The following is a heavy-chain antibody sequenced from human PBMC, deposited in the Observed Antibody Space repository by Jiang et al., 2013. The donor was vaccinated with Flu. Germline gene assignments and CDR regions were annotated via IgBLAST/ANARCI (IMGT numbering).Heavy chain of an antibody. J-gene: IGHJ4*02. D-gene: IGHD3-10*01. Sequence: GPGLVKPSQTLSLTCTVSGGSITSGNYYWSWIRQHPGKGLEWIGYIFHGGKTYQNPSLKSRVTLSLDTSKNQFSLNLTSVTAADTAIYYCARARVFDSWGRGALVVVSS. CDR2: IFHGGKT. CDR3: ARARVFDS. CDR1: GGSITSGNYY. V-gene: IGHV4-31*03.